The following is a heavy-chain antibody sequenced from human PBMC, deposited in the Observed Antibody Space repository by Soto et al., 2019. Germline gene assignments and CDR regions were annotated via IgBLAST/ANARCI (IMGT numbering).Heavy chain of an antibody. D-gene: IGHD2-21*01. V-gene: IGHV4-39*01. CDR2: IYYSGST. CDR1: GGSISSSSYY. J-gene: IGHJ4*02. CDR3: ARVSTGLVVIAPHFDY. Sequence: SETLSLTCTVSGGSISSSSYYWGWIRQPPGKGLEWIGSIYYSGSTYYNPSLKSRVTISVDTSKNQFSLKLSSVTAADTAVYYCARVSTGLVVIAPHFDYWGQGTLVTVSS.